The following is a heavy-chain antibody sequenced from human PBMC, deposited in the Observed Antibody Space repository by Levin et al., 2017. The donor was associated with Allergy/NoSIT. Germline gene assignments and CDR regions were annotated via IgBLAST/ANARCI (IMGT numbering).Heavy chain of an antibody. CDR2: ISSSGSTI. Sequence: GGSLRLSCAASGFTFSSYEMNWVRQAPGKGLEWVSYISSSGSTIYYADSVKGRFTISRDNAKNSLYLQMNSLRAEDTAVYYCARDLGGYCSSTSCYKSGMDVWGQGTTVTVSS. V-gene: IGHV3-48*03. D-gene: IGHD2-2*02. J-gene: IGHJ6*02. CDR1: GFTFSSYE. CDR3: ARDLGGYCSSTSCYKSGMDV.